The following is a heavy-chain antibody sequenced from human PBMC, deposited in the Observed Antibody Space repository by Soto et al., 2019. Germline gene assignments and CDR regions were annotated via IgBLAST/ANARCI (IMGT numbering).Heavy chain of an antibody. J-gene: IGHJ5*02. D-gene: IGHD3-22*01. CDR3: ARKDKSGYFDWFDP. CDR2: IFPSDSDT. CDR1: GYKFTSSW. V-gene: IGHV5-51*01. Sequence: PGESLKISFRTSGYKFTSSWIAWVPQMPGKGLEWMGIIFPSDSDTRYSPSFQGQVTISADRSTSTVFLQWASLKASDTAVYFCARKDKSGYFDWFDPWGQGTLVTVSS.